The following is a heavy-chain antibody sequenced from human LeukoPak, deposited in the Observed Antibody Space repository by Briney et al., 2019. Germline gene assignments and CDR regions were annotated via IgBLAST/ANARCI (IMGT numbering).Heavy chain of an antibody. D-gene: IGHD3-22*01. CDR3: ARDGNYYDSSGYHIIDY. CDR2: IYSGGST. Sequence: GGSLRPSCAASGFTVSSNYMSWVRQAPGKGLKWVSVIYSGGSTYYADSVKGRFTISRDNSKNTLYLQMRAEDTAVYYCARDGNYYDSSGYHIIDYWGQGTLVTVSS. V-gene: IGHV3-66*02. CDR1: GFTVSSNY. J-gene: IGHJ4*02.